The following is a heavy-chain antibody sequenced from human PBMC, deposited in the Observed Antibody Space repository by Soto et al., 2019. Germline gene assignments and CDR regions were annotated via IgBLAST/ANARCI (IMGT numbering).Heavy chain of an antibody. CDR2: ISWNSGRI. Sequence: EMQLVESGGGLVQPGRSLRLSCAASGFTFDDYAMYWVRQAPGKGLEWVSGISWNSGRIGYADSVKGRFTISRDNAKNSVYLQMNSLRPEDTALYYCAKARLWGGDGYNSYYYNAMDVWGQGTTVTVSS. CDR1: GFTFDDYA. CDR3: AKARLWGGDGYNSYYYNAMDV. V-gene: IGHV3-9*01. D-gene: IGHD3-16*01. J-gene: IGHJ6*02.